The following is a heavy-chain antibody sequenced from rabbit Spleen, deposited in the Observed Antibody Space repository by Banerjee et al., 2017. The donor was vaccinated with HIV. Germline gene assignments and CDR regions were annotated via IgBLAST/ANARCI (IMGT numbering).Heavy chain of an antibody. CDR1: GFSFSSSYW. J-gene: IGHJ6*01. CDR2: IYAGSSGNT. V-gene: IGHV1S40*01. CDR3: ARDTSSSFSSYGMDL. Sequence: QSLEESGGDLVKPGASLTLTCTASGFSFSSSYWIWWVRQAPGKGLEWIACIYAGSSGNTYYASWAKGRFTISKTSSTTVTLQMTSLTAADTATYFCARDTSSSFSSYGMDLWGPGTLVTV. D-gene: IGHD1-1*01.